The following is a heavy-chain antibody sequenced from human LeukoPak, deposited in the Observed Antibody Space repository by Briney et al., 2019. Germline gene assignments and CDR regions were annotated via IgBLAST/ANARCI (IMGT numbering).Heavy chain of an antibody. D-gene: IGHD6-13*01. CDR2: IYYSGST. CDR1: GGSISSYY. J-gene: IGHJ5*02. V-gene: IGHV4-59*08. CDR3: ARRGYSSSYWFDP. Sequence: SETLSLTCTVSGGSISSYYWSWIRQPPGKGPEWIGYIYYSGSTNYNPSLKSRVTISVDTSKNQFSLKLSSVTAADTAVYYCARRGYSSSYWFDPWGQGTLVTVSS.